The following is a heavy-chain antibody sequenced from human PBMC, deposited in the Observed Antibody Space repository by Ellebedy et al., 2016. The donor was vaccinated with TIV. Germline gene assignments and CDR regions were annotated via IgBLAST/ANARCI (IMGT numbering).Heavy chain of an antibody. CDR2: ISAYNGNT. Sequence: ASVKVSCXASGYTFTSYGISWVRQAPGQGLEWMGWISAYNGNTNYAQKLQGRVTMTTDTSTSTAYMELRRLRSDDTAVYYCAVGGGYCSGGSCYSYDWFDPWGQGTLVTVSS. V-gene: IGHV1-18*01. D-gene: IGHD2-15*01. CDR3: AVGGGYCSGGSCYSYDWFDP. J-gene: IGHJ5*02. CDR1: GYTFTSYG.